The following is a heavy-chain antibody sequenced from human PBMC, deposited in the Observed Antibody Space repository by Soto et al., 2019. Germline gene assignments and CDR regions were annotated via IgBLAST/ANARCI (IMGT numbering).Heavy chain of an antibody. D-gene: IGHD2-2*01. J-gene: IGHJ4*02. CDR1: GFTFSSYA. V-gene: IGHV3-23*01. CDR2: ISGSGGST. Sequence: EVQLLESGGGLVQPGGSLRLSCAASGFTFSSYAMSWVRQAPGKGLEWVSAISGSGGSTDYADSVKGRFTISRDNSKNALYLQMNSLRAEDTAVYYCAKDGIGYCISPSCYSVDYWGQGTLVTVSS. CDR3: AKDGIGYCISPSCYSVDY.